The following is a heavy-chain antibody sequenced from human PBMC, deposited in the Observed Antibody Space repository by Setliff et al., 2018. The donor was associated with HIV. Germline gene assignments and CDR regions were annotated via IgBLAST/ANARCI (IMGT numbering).Heavy chain of an antibody. CDR3: ARSDLDNGSGYFDYYSYYMDV. CDR1: GGSFSAYY. V-gene: IGHV4-34*01. J-gene: IGHJ6*03. CDR2: INHSGST. D-gene: IGHD3-22*01. Sequence: KTSETLSLTCAVYGGSFSAYYWTWIRQPPGKGLEWIGEINHSGSTNYNPSLKSRVTISVDTSKNRFSLKLRSVTAADTAIYYCARSDLDNGSGYFDYYSYYMDVWGRGTTVTV.